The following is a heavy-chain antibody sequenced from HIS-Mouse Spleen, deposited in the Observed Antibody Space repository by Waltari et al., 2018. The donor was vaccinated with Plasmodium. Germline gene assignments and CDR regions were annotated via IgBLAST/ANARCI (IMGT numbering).Heavy chain of an antibody. CDR3: ARLRYSYGYFDY. V-gene: IGHV4-59*08. CDR2: LYYSGST. CDR1: GGSISSYY. J-gene: IGHJ4*02. Sequence: QVQLQESGPGLVKPSETLSLTCTVSGGSISSYYWSWIRPPPGKGLEWIGYLYYSGSTNYNPSSKSRVTISVDTSKNQFSLKLSSVTAADTAVYYCARLRYSYGYFDYWGQGTLVTVSS. D-gene: IGHD5-18*01.